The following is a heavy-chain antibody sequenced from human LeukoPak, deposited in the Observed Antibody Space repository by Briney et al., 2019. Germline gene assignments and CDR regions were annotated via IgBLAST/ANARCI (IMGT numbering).Heavy chain of an antibody. CDR1: GFTFSDYY. Sequence: GGSLRLSCAASGFTFSDYYMSWIRQAPGKGLEWVSYISSSSYTNYADSVKGRFTISSDNANNSLYLQMNSLRAEDTAVYYCAASDYDILTGQFDYWGQGTLVTVSS. CDR2: ISSSSYT. J-gene: IGHJ4*02. D-gene: IGHD3-9*01. V-gene: IGHV3-11*06. CDR3: AASDYDILTGQFDY.